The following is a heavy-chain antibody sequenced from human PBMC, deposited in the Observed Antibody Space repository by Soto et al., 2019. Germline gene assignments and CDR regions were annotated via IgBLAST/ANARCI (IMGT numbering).Heavy chain of an antibody. V-gene: IGHV3-23*01. CDR1: GFTFSSYA. Sequence: EVQLLESGGGLVQPGGSLRLSCAASGFTFSSYAMSWVRQAPGKGLEWVSAVSGSGGSTYYADSVKGRFTITRDDSKNTLYLQMHSLRAEDADVYYCAKQGSITGDTPRDEFDYWGQGTLVAVSS. J-gene: IGHJ4*02. CDR3: AKQGSITGDTPRDEFDY. CDR2: VSGSGGST. D-gene: IGHD1-20*01.